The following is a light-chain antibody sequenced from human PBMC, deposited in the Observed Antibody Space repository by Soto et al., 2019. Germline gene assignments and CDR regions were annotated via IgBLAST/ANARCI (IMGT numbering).Light chain of an antibody. V-gene: IGKV1-5*03. Sequence: IQLTQSPSSLSASVGDRVTITCRASQSISSWLAWYQQKPGKAPKFLIYKASNLEVGVPSRFSGSGSGTEFTLTISSLQPDDFATYYCQQYNSYSLTFGGGTKVEMK. CDR1: QSISSW. CDR2: KAS. J-gene: IGKJ4*01. CDR3: QQYNSYSLT.